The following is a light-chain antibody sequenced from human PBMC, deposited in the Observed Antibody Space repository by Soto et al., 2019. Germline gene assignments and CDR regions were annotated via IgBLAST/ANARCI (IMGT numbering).Light chain of an antibody. V-gene: IGKV3-11*01. CDR3: QQRWNWPLT. J-gene: IGKJ4*01. CDR1: QSVGSY. Sequence: EIVLTQSPATLSLSPGERATLSCRASQSVGSYLAWYQQKPGQAPRLLIYDTSDRATGIPARFSGSGSGTDFTLTFSSLEPEDFAVYYCQQRWNWPLTFGGGTKVEIK. CDR2: DTS.